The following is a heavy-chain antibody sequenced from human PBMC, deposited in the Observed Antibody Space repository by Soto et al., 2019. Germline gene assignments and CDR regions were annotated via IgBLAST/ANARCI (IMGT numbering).Heavy chain of an antibody. CDR1: GYTFTSYG. D-gene: IGHD3-3*01. J-gene: IGHJ4*02. CDR3: ARDSYDFWSGYYGFDY. CDR2: ISAYNGNT. V-gene: IGHV1-18*01. Sequence: VASVKVSCKASGYTFTSYGISWVRQAPGQGLEWMGWISAYNGNTNYAQKLQGRVTMATDTSTSTAYMELRSLRSDDTAVYYCARDSYDFWSGYYGFDYWGQGALVTVSS.